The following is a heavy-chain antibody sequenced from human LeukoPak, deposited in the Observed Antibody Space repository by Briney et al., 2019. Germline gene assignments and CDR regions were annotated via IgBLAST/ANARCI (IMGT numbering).Heavy chain of an antibody. CDR1: GFTFSSYA. CDR2: ISGSGGST. CDR3: AKGGIAVAVVVGATHLDY. J-gene: IGHJ4*02. Sequence: PGGSLRLSCAASGFTFSSYAMSWVRQAPGKGLEWVSAISGSGGSTYYADSVKGRFTISRDNSKNTLYLQMNSLRAEDTAVYYCAKGGIAVAVVVGATHLDYWGQGTLVTVSS. V-gene: IGHV3-23*01. D-gene: IGHD6-19*01.